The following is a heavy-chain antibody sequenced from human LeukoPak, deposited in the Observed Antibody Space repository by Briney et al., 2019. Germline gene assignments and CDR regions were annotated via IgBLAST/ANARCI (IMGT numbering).Heavy chain of an antibody. CDR1: GGSFSGYY. J-gene: IGHJ4*02. Sequence: PSETLSLTCAVYGGSFSGYYWSWIRQPPGKGLEWIGEINHSVSTNYNPPPKSRVTISVDTSKNQFSLQLSPVTAADTAVYYCARRRGSGSYNFDYWGQGTLVTVSS. CDR2: INHSVST. CDR3: ARRRGSGSYNFDY. V-gene: IGHV4-34*01. D-gene: IGHD1-26*01.